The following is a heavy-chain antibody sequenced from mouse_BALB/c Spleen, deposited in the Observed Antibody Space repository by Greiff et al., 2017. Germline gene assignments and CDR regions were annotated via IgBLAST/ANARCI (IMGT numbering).Heavy chain of an antibody. V-gene: IGHV3-6*02. Sequence: VQLQQSGPGLVKPSQSLSLTCSVTGYSITSGYYWNWIRQFPGNKLEWMGYISYDGSNNYNPSLKNRISITRDTSKNQFFLKLNSVTTEDTATYYCAREGGYYYGVDYWGQGTTLTVSS. J-gene: IGHJ2*01. CDR3: AREGGYYYGVDY. D-gene: IGHD1-1*01. CDR2: ISYDGSN. CDR1: GYSITSGYY.